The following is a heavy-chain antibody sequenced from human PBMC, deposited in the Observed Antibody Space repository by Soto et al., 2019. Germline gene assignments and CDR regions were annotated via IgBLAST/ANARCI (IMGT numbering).Heavy chain of an antibody. Sequence: ETPSLPRTVPGGFTSRNRYYGGWIPQPPGKGLEWIGSIYYSGSTYYNPSLKSRVTISVDTSKNQFSLKLSSVTAADTAVYYCARLIPGIAAAGTPYYYYGMDVLGQGPTVS. V-gene: IGHV4-39*01. CDR3: ARLIPGIAAAGTPYYYYGMDV. CDR1: GGFTSRNRYY. CDR2: IYYSGST. J-gene: IGHJ6*02. D-gene: IGHD6-13*01.